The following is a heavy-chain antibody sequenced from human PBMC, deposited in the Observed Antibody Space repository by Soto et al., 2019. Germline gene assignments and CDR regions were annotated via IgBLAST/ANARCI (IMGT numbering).Heavy chain of an antibody. Sequence: EVQLVESGGGLVQPGGSLRLSCAASGFTVSSNYMSWVRQAPGKGLEWVSVIYSGGSTYYADSAKGRFTISRDNSKNTLYLQMNSLRAEDTAVYYCAREAGYCSSTSCQRSYWGQGTLVTVSS. D-gene: IGHD2-2*01. J-gene: IGHJ4*02. V-gene: IGHV3-66*01. CDR1: GFTVSSNY. CDR2: IYSGGST. CDR3: AREAGYCSSTSCQRSY.